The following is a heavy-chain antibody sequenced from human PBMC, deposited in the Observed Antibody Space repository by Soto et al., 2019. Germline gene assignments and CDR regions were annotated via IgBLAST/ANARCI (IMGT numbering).Heavy chain of an antibody. CDR1: GFSFNVYY. V-gene: IGHV1-2*02. CDR2: IYPKNGVT. Sequence: ASVKVSCKPSGFSFNVYYIHWVRQAPGQGLEWVGCIYPKNGVTDYTQKFQGRVTMTRDASISTVYMELSSLRSDDTAVYFCVRENWHYDYWGRGTLVTVSS. J-gene: IGHJ4*02. CDR3: VRENWHYDY.